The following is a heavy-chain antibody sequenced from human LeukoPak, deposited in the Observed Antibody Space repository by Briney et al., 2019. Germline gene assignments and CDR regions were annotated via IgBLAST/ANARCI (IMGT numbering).Heavy chain of an antibody. CDR1: GFTFSSYA. D-gene: IGHD6-19*01. Sequence: GGSLRLSCAASGFTFSSYAMSWVRQAPGKGLEWVSAISSSGGSTYYADSVKGRFTISRDSSKNTLYLQMNSLRAEDTAVYYCAKDHEQWLVAGYFDYWGQGTLVTVSS. CDR2: ISSSGGST. V-gene: IGHV3-23*01. CDR3: AKDHEQWLVAGYFDY. J-gene: IGHJ4*02.